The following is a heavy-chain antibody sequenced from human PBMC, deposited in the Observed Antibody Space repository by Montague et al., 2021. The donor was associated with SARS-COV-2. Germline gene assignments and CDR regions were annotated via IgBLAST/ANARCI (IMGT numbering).Heavy chain of an antibody. J-gene: IGHJ3*02. Sequence: SETLSLTCTSPGGSISSYYWSWIWQPPGKGLEWIGFIYYSGSTNYNPSLKSRVTISVDTSKNQFSLKLSSVTAADTAASYCARRGLGYCSGGSCPNAFDIWGQGTMATVSS. CDR1: GGSISSYY. CDR3: ARRGLGYCSGGSCPNAFDI. CDR2: IYYSGST. D-gene: IGHD2-15*01. V-gene: IGHV4-59*01.